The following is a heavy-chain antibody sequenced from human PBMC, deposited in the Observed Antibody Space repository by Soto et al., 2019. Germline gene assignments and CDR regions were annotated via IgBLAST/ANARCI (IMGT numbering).Heavy chain of an antibody. J-gene: IGHJ6*02. CDR3: ARHSPVDTAMVTGYYYYGMDV. V-gene: IGHV4-61*08. CDR1: GGTIISGGGY. D-gene: IGHD5-18*01. Sequence: SETLSVTWAVSGGTIISGGGYWNWIRQPPGKGLEWIGYIYYSGSTNYNPSLKSRVTISVDTSKNQFSLKLSSVTAADTAVYYCARHSPVDTAMVTGYYYYGMDVWGQGTTVTV. CDR2: IYYSGST.